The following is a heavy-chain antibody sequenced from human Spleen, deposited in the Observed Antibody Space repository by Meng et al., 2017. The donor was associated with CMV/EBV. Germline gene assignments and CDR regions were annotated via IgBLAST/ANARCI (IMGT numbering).Heavy chain of an antibody. Sequence: LSLTCAASGFTFSSYGMHWVRQAPGKGLEWVAFIRYDGSNKYYADSVKGRFTISRDNSKNTLYLQMNSLRAEDTAVYYCAKGGHCSSTSCYRADYYYYYGMDVWGQGTTVTVSS. CDR1: GFTFSSYG. J-gene: IGHJ6*02. V-gene: IGHV3-30*02. CDR2: IRYDGSNK. CDR3: AKGGHCSSTSCYRADYYYYYGMDV. D-gene: IGHD2-2*02.